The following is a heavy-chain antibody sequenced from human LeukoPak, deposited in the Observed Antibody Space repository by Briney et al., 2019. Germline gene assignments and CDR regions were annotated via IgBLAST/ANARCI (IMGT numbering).Heavy chain of an antibody. CDR2: ISAYNGNT. Sequence: ASVKVSFKASGYTFTSYGISWARQAPGQGLEWMGWISAYNGNTNYAQKLQGRVTMTTDTSTSTAYMELRSLRSDDTAVYYCARFNYCGSGSYSWFDPWGQGTLVTVSS. CDR1: GYTFTSYG. J-gene: IGHJ5*02. D-gene: IGHD3-10*01. V-gene: IGHV1-18*01. CDR3: ARFNYCGSGSYSWFDP.